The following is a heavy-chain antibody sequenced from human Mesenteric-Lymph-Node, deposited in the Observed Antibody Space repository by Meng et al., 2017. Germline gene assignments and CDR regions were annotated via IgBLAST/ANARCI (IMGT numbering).Heavy chain of an antibody. CDR3: ARGPSRWLQFSFDY. D-gene: IGHD5-24*01. CDR2: INHSGST. J-gene: IGHJ4*02. Sequence: QVQLQQGGAGLLKPSETLSLTCGIFGGPFSGYYWYWIRQPPGKGLEWIGEINHSGSTNYNPSLKSRVTISVDTSKNQFSLKLSSVTAADTAVYYCARGPSRWLQFSFDYWGQGTLVTVSS. CDR1: GGPFSGYY. V-gene: IGHV4-34*01.